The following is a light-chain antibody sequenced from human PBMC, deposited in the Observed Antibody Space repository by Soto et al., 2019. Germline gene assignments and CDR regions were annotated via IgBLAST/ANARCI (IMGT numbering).Light chain of an antibody. J-gene: IGKJ4*01. CDR2: GAS. V-gene: IGKV3-20*01. CDR1: QSVSSN. Sequence: ETVMTQSPATLSVSPVEIATISCRASQSVSSNLAWYQQKPGQPPRLLILGASTRATGIADRFSGSGSGTDFTLTISRLEPEDFAVYYCQQYGDSLLTFGGGTKVDIK. CDR3: QQYGDSLLT.